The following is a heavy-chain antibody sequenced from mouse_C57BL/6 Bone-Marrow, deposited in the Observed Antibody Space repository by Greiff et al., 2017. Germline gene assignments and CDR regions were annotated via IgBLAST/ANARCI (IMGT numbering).Heavy chain of an antibody. CDR1: GFTFSSYA. D-gene: IGHD2-1*01. V-gene: IGHV5-4*01. CDR3: SRDLLWLLRGCFDY. Sequence: EVNLVESGGGLVKPGGSLKLSCAASGFTFSSYAMSWVRQTPEKRLEWVATISDGGSYTYYPDNVKGRFTISRDNAKNNLYLQMSHLKSEDTAMYYCSRDLLWLLRGCFDYWGQGTTLTVSS. CDR2: ISDGGSYT. J-gene: IGHJ2*01.